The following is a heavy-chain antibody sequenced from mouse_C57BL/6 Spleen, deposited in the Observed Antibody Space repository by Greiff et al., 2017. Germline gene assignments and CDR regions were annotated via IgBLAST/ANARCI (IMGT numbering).Heavy chain of an antibody. J-gene: IGHJ2*01. CDR2: IRLKSDNYAT. Sequence: EVKLEESGGGLVQPGGSMKLSCVASGFTFSNYWMNWVRQSPEKGLEWVAQIRLKSDNYATHYAESVKGRFTISRDDSKSSVYLQMNNLRAEDTGIYYCTEADYYGSSYRNYWGQGTTLTVSS. V-gene: IGHV6-3*01. CDR1: GFTFSNYW. CDR3: TEADYYGSSYRNY. D-gene: IGHD1-1*01.